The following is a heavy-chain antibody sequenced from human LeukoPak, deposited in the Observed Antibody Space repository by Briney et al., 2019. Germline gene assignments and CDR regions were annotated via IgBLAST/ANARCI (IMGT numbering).Heavy chain of an antibody. Sequence: ASVKVSCKASGYTFTGHFIHWVRQAPGQGLEWMGWIHPNSGGTQFAQKFQGRVTMTRDTSIRAAYMELSWLRSDDTAVFYCARRGTSSSWAHFDYWGQGTLVTVSS. D-gene: IGHD6-13*01. CDR1: GYTFTGHF. V-gene: IGHV1-2*02. CDR2: IHPNSGGT. CDR3: ARRGTSSSWAHFDY. J-gene: IGHJ4*02.